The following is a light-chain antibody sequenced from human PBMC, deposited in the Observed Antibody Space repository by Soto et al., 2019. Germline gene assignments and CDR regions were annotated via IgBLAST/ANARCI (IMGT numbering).Light chain of an antibody. V-gene: IGKV3-15*01. CDR1: QSVSSN. CDR3: QQIYTIPLT. J-gene: IGKJ4*01. CDR2: GAS. Sequence: EVVMTHSPSTLSVSPGERATLSCRASQSVSSNLAWYQQKPGQAPRLLIYGASTRATGIPARFSGGGGGTDFTLTISSLQPEDFASYYCQQIYTIPLTFGGGTKVDIK.